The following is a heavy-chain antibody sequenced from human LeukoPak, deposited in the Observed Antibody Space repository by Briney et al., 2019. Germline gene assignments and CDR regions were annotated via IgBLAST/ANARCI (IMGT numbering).Heavy chain of an antibody. V-gene: IGHV4-30-4*01. CDR2: IYYSGST. CDR1: GGSISSGDYY. J-gene: IGHJ4*02. D-gene: IGHD3-22*01. CDR3: ARPGAYDSSGYSFDY. Sequence: PSQTLSLTCTVSGGSISSGDYYWSWIRQPPGKGLEWIGYIYYSGSTYYNPSLKSRVTISVDTSKNQFSLKLSSVTAADTAVYYCARPGAYDSSGYSFDYWGQGTLVTVSS.